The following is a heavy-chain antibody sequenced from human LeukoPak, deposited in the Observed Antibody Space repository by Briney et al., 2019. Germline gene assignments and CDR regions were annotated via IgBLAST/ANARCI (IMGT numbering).Heavy chain of an antibody. Sequence: GGSLRLSCAGSGFTVTVNYMSWVRQAPGKGLEWVSIIYKSGTISYADSVKGRFIISRDSSTNTLSLQMTSLRAEDTAVYYCAADFYTSYHLGYWGQGTLVTVSS. CDR3: AADFYTSYHLGY. CDR1: GFTVTVNY. V-gene: IGHV3-66*01. J-gene: IGHJ4*02. D-gene: IGHD3-16*01. CDR2: IYKSGTI.